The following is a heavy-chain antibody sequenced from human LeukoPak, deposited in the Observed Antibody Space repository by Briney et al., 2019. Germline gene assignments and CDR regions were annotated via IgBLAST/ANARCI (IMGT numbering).Heavy chain of an antibody. CDR1: GFTFSNYA. CDR3: ARDLDSWSGYCGPLLFDP. Sequence: PGGSLRLSCAASGFTFSNYAMNWVRQAPGGGLEWVAAISYDGNNKFYADSVKGRFTISRDNSKNTLYLQANSLRAEDTAVYYCARDLDSWSGYCGPLLFDPWGQGTLVTVSS. V-gene: IGHV3-30*04. CDR2: ISYDGNNK. D-gene: IGHD3-3*01. J-gene: IGHJ5*02.